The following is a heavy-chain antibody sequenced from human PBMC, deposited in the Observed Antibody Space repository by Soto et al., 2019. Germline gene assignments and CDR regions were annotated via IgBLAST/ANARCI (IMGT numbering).Heavy chain of an antibody. CDR3: ARHEGYGDYVGY. CDR2: IYYSGST. V-gene: IGHV4-59*08. Sequence: XXPLSLSCTVSGGSINSSYWRWIPQPSGKGLEWMGYIYYSGSTNYNPSLKSRVTISVDTSKNQFSLKLSSVTAADTAVYYCARHEGYGDYVGYWGQGTLVTVSS. CDR1: GGSINSSY. J-gene: IGHJ4*02. D-gene: IGHD4-17*01.